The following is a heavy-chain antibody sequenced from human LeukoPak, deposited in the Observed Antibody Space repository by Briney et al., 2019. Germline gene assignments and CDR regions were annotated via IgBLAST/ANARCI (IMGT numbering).Heavy chain of an antibody. CDR3: ARHYYDFWSGYIEIIDY. CDR2: INPSDGGT. Sequence: ASVKVSCKASGYTFSSYSMHWVRQAPGQGLEWMGLINPSDGGTTYAQNFQGRVTMTRDTSTSTVYMEVSSLRSEDTAVYYCARHYYDFWSGYIEIIDYWGQGTLVTVSS. D-gene: IGHD3-3*01. J-gene: IGHJ4*02. V-gene: IGHV1-46*01. CDR1: GYTFSSYS.